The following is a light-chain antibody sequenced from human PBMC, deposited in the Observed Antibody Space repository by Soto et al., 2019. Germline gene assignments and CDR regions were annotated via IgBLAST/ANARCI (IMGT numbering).Light chain of an antibody. V-gene: IGKV2-30*01. J-gene: IGKJ2*01. CDR2: KVS. CDR1: QSLVYSDGNTY. CDR3: MQGTLWPRT. Sequence: DVVMTQSPLSLPVTLGQPASISCRSSQSLVYSDGNTYLNWFQQRPGQSPRRLIYKVSNRDSGVPDRFSGSGSGTDFTLKISRVEAGDVGVYYCMQGTLWPRTFGQGTKLEIK.